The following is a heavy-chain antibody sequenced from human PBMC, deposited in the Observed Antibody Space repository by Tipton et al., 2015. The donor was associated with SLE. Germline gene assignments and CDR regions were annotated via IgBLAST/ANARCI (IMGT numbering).Heavy chain of an antibody. V-gene: IGHV1-46*01. Sequence: QLVQSGAEVKKPGASVKVSCKASGYTFTRHYMHWVRQAPGQGLEWMGIINPSGGTTTYAQKFRGRVTMTRDTSTSTVYMELSSLRSEDTAVYYCARPSDYSDLRHWGQGTLVTVSS. D-gene: IGHD4-17*01. CDR2: INPSGGTT. CDR3: ARPSDYSDLRH. CDR1: GYTFTRHY. J-gene: IGHJ4*02.